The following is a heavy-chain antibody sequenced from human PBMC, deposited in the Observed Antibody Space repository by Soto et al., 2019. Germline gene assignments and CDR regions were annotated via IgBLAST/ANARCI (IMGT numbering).Heavy chain of an antibody. CDR2: IYHSGNT. J-gene: IGHJ5*02. CDR3: VRVVWGVPAPGTSGWFDP. Sequence: QVQLQESGPGLVKPSGTLSLTCAVSGDSISGSNWWSWVRQSPGKGLEWIGEIYHSGNTNYNPSLKGRATISVDRSKNQFCLRLNSVTAADTAVYYCVRVVWGVPAPGTSGWFDPWGQGTLVTVSS. V-gene: IGHV4-4*02. D-gene: IGHD6-13*01. CDR1: GDSISGSNW.